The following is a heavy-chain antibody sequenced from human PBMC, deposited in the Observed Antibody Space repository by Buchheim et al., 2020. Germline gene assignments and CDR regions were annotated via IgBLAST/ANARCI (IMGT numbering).Heavy chain of an antibody. CDR1: GGSISSGNYY. J-gene: IGHJ4*02. Sequence: QLQLQESGPGLVKPSETLSLTCTVSGGSISSGNYYWGWIRQPPGKGLEWIASMYYSGSTHYNPSLKSRVTISEDTSKNHVSLKLSSLTAADTAVYYCARRLDSGSFFDYWGQGTL. V-gene: IGHV4-39*01. CDR3: ARRLDSGSFFDY. CDR2: MYYSGST. D-gene: IGHD1-26*01.